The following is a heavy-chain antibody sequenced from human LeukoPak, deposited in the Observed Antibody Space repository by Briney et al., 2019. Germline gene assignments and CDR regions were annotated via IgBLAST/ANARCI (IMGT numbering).Heavy chain of an antibody. Sequence: GGSLRLSCAASGFTFGIYWINWVRQAPGKGLEWVANIKEDGSEKNYVDSVKGRFTISRDNAKNSLYLQMNSLRAEDTAVYYCARGEHSSFDYWGQGTLVTVSS. J-gene: IGHJ4*02. V-gene: IGHV3-7*01. CDR1: GFTFGIYW. D-gene: IGHD6-6*01. CDR3: ARGEHSSFDY. CDR2: IKEDGSEK.